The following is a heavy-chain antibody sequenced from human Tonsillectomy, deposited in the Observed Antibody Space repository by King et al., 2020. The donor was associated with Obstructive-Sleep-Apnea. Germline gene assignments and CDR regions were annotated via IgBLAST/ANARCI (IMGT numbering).Heavy chain of an antibody. Sequence: VQLQESGPGLVKPSETLSLTCTVSGGSISIYYWSWIRQPPGKGLEWIVYIYNSVSPHYNPSPTSRVPISVDTSKNQFSLKLGSVTAADTAVYYCARPRRATSGAFDIWGQGTMVTVSS. CDR3: ARPRRATSGAFDI. CDR1: GGSISIYY. D-gene: IGHD5-12*01. J-gene: IGHJ3*02. V-gene: IGHV4-59*08. CDR2: IYNSVSP.